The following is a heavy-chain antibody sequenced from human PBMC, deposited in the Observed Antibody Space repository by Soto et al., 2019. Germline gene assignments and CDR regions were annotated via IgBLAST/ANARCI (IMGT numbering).Heavy chain of an antibody. CDR3: AREKRGSSSSMNDY. CDR2: ISACNGNT. J-gene: IGHJ4*02. CDR1: GYTFTSYG. D-gene: IGHD6-6*01. V-gene: IGHV1-18*04. Sequence: EASVKVSCKASGYTFTSYGISWVRQAPGQGLEWMGWISACNGNTNYAQKLQGRVTMTTDTSTSTAYMELRSLRSDDTAVYYCAREKRGSSSSMNDYWGQGTLVTVSS.